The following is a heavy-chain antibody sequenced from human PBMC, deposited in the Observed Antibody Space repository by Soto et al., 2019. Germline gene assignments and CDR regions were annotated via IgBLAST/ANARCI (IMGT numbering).Heavy chain of an antibody. Sequence: QVQLVQSGTEVKTPGSSVKVSCKASGGSFSKFAINWVRQAPGQGLEWMGGIIPTLGTTDYAHKFLGRVTITTDEATRTAYMELSGLRSEDTAVYYCARDDATHCGDDCYRYFYYGMDVWGQGTTVTVSS. J-gene: IGHJ6*02. CDR3: ARDDATHCGDDCYRYFYYGMDV. CDR2: IIPTLGTT. CDR1: GGSFSKFA. V-gene: IGHV1-69*01. D-gene: IGHD2-21*02.